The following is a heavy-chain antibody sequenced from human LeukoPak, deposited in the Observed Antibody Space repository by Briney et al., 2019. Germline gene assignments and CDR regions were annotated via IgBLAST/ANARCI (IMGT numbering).Heavy chain of an antibody. D-gene: IGHD6-6*01. V-gene: IGHV4-34*01. Sequence: KPSETLSLTCAVYGGSFSGYYWSWIRQPPGKGLEWIGEINHSGSTNYNPSLKSRVTISVDTSKNQFSLKLSSVTAADTAVYYCARGREEYSSSSPAFRYWGQGTLVTVSS. CDR2: INHSGST. CDR1: GGSFSGYY. CDR3: ARGREEYSSSSPAFRY. J-gene: IGHJ4*02.